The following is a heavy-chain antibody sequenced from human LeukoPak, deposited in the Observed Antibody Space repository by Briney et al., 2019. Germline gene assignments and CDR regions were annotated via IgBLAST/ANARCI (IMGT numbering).Heavy chain of an antibody. CDR3: ARDYCSSTSCLFDY. J-gene: IGHJ4*02. CDR1: GGTFSSYA. D-gene: IGHD2-2*01. CDR2: IISIFGTA. Sequence: ASVKDSCKASGGTFSSYAISWVRQAPGQGLEWMGGIISIFGTANYAQKFQGRVTITADESTSTAYMELSSLRSEDTAVYYCARDYCSSTSCLFDYWGQGTLVTVSS. V-gene: IGHV1-69*13.